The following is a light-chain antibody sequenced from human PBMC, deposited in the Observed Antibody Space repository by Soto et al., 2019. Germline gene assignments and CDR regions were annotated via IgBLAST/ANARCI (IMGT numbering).Light chain of an antibody. CDR3: QQRSTWPPIT. V-gene: IGKV3-11*01. CDR2: DAS. CDR1: QSISHF. J-gene: IGKJ5*01. Sequence: IVLTQSPATLSLSPWERSTLSCRSSQSISHFLAWYQQRPGQAPRLLIYDASNRATGIPTRFSGSGSETDFTLTISSLEPEDFAVYYCQQRSTWPPITFGQGTRLEI.